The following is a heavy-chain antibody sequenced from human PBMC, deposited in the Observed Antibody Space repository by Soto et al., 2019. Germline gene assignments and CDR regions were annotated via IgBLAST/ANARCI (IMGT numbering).Heavy chain of an antibody. V-gene: IGHV4-39*01. Sequence: PGEPLTFTCIVLGGTTSSSSYSRGWVSQPPGEGLEWIGSIYDSGSTHYNPPLKSRVTLSADTSKNQFSLKLSSGTAAATAVFYCAIHRTRNPFDPWGQGTLVTVSS. J-gene: IGHJ5*02. CDR2: IYDSGST. CDR1: GGTTSSSSYS. CDR3: AIHRTRNPFDP.